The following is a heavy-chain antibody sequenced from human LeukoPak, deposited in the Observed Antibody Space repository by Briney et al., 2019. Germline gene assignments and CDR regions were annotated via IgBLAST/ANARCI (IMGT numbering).Heavy chain of an antibody. Sequence: SETLSLTCTVSGGSISSGGYYWSWIRQHPGKGLEWIGYIYYSGSTYYNPSLKSRVTISVDTSKNQFSLKLSSVTAADTAVYYWARVEFQASSSWYLGYWGQGTLVTVSS. CDR1: GGSISSGGYY. D-gene: IGHD6-13*01. J-gene: IGHJ4*02. CDR3: ARVEFQASSSWYLGY. V-gene: IGHV4-31*03. CDR2: IYYSGST.